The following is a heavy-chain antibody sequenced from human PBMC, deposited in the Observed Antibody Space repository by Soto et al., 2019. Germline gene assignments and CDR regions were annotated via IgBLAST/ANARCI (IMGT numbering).Heavy chain of an antibody. Sequence: GESLKISCKGPGYSFTSYWIGWVRQMPGKGLEWMGIIYPGDSDTRYSPSFQGQVTISADKSISTAYLQWSSLKASDTAMYYCARRRARDDFWSGYYTGYGMDVWGQGTTVTVSS. J-gene: IGHJ6*02. CDR3: ARRRARDDFWSGYYTGYGMDV. V-gene: IGHV5-51*01. CDR1: GYSFTSYW. CDR2: IYPGDSDT. D-gene: IGHD3-3*01.